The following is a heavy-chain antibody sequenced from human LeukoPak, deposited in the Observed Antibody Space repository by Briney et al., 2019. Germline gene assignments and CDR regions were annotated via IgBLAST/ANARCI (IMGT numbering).Heavy chain of an antibody. CDR1: GFTFSSYS. CDR3: AKDTPRITIFGVVIRSY. CDR2: ISSSSSYI. J-gene: IGHJ4*02. Sequence: PGGSLRLSCAASGFTFSSYSMNWVRQAPGKGLEWVSSISSSSSYIYYADSVKGRFTISRDNSKNTLYLQMNSLRAEDTAVYYCAKDTPRITIFGVVIRSYWGQGTLVTVSS. V-gene: IGHV3-21*04. D-gene: IGHD3-3*01.